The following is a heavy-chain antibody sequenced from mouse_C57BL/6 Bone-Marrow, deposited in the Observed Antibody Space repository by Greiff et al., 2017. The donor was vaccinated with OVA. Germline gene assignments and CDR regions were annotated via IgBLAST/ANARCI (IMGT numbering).Heavy chain of an antibody. CDR2: IDPETGGT. CDR1: GYTFTDYE. Sequence: VKLQESGAELVRPGASVTLSCKASGYTFTDYEMHWVKQTPVHGLEWIGAIDPETGGTAYNQKFKGKAILTADKSSSTAYMELRSLTSEDSAVYYCTRSDEGYYRDWFAYWGQGTLVTVSA. V-gene: IGHV1-15*01. J-gene: IGHJ3*01. D-gene: IGHD2-3*01. CDR3: TRSDEGYYRDWFAY.